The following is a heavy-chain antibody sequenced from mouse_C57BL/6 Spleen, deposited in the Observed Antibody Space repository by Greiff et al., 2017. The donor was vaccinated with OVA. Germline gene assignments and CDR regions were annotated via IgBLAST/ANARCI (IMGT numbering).Heavy chain of an antibody. D-gene: IGHD2-4*01. CDR3: ARFDYAVYYFDY. CDR2: IHPNIGST. J-gene: IGHJ2*01. Sequence: QVQLQQPGAELVKPGASVKLSCKASGYTFTSYWMHWVKQRPGQGLEWIGMIHPNIGSTNYNEKFKSKATLTVDKSSSTAYMQLSSLTSEDSAVYYCARFDYAVYYFDYWGQGTTLTVSS. V-gene: IGHV1-64*01. CDR1: GYTFTSYW.